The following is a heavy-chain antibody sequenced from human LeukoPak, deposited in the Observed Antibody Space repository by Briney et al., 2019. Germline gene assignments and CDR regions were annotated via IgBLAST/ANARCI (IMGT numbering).Heavy chain of an antibody. V-gene: IGHV4-61*08. Sequence: SQTLSLTCTVSGGSISSGDYYWSWIRQPPGKGLEWIGYIYYSGSTNYNPSLKSRVTISVDTSKNQFSLKLSSVTAADTAVYYCARADGDYALDYWGQGTLVTVSS. CDR3: ARADGDYALDY. CDR2: IYYSGST. D-gene: IGHD4-17*01. CDR1: GGSISSGDYY. J-gene: IGHJ4*02.